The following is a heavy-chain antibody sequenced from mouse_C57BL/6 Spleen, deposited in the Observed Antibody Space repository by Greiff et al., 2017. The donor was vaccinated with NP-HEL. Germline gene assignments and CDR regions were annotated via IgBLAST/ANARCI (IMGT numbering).Heavy chain of an antibody. Sequence: VQLQQSGAELVKPGASVKISCKASGYAFSSYWMNWVKQRPGKGLEWIGQIYPGDGDTNYNGKFKGKATLTADKSSSTAYMQLSSLTSEDSAVYFCARGSYYGSLYYFDYWGQGTTLTVSS. V-gene: IGHV1-80*01. CDR2: IYPGDGDT. CDR3: ARGSYYGSLYYFDY. D-gene: IGHD1-1*01. CDR1: GYAFSSYW. J-gene: IGHJ2*01.